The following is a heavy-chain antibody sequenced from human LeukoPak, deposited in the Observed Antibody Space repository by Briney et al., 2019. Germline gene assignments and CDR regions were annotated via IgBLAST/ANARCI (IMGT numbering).Heavy chain of an antibody. CDR1: GGSFSGYY. CDR3: ARAGDFGELNDY. CDR2: INHSGST. J-gene: IGHJ4*02. V-gene: IGHV4-34*01. Sequence: PSETLSLTCAVYGGSFSGYYWSWIRQPPGRGLEWIGEINHSGSTNYNPSLKSRVTISVDTSKNQFSLKLSSVTAADTAVYYCARAGDFGELNDYWGQGTLVTVSS. D-gene: IGHD3-10*01.